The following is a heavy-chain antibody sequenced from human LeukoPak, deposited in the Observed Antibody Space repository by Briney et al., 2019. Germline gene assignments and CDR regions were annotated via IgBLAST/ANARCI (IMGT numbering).Heavy chain of an antibody. CDR2: ISHSGVST. D-gene: IGHD6-13*01. Sequence: PGGSLRLSCAASGLSFSSYAMSWVRQAPGKGLEWVSAISHSGVSTYYADSVQGRLTISRDNSKNTLYLQMSSLRAEDTALYYCAKHLDYSSSHMEYWGQGTLVTVSS. CDR3: AKHLDYSSSHMEY. V-gene: IGHV3-23*01. CDR1: GLSFSSYA. J-gene: IGHJ4*02.